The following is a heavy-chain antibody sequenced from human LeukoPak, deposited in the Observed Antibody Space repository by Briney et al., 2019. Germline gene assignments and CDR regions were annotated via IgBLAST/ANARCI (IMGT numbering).Heavy chain of an antibody. CDR1: GGSISSSSYY. J-gene: IGHJ3*02. D-gene: IGHD5-18*01. CDR2: IYYSGST. V-gene: IGHV4-39*01. Sequence: PSETLSLTCTVSGGSISSSSYYWGWIRQPPGKGLEWIGSIYYSGSTYYNPSLKSRVTISVDTSKNQFSLKLSSVTAADTAVYYCARAGIQLWQWGDAFDIWGQGTMVTVSS. CDR3: ARAGIQLWQWGDAFDI.